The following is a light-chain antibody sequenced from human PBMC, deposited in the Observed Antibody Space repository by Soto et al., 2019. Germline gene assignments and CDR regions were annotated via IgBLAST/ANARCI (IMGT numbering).Light chain of an antibody. V-gene: IGLV1-51*01. Sequence: QSVLTQPPSVSAAPGQKVTISCSGSSSNIGNNYVSWYQHLPGTAPKLLIYDNNERPSGIPDRLFGSKSGTSATLGITGRQTGDEADYYCATWDSSLSAAVLGPGTKLTVL. J-gene: IGLJ1*01. CDR3: ATWDSSLSAAV. CDR1: SSNIGNNY. CDR2: DNN.